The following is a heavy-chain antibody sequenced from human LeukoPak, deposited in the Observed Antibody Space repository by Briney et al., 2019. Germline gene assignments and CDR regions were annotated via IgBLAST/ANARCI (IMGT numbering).Heavy chain of an antibody. J-gene: IGHJ4*02. Sequence: GGSLRLSCAASGFTFSSYGMHWIRQAPGKGLEWVAFIRNDGSIIYNADSVKGRFTISRDNSKNTLYLQMNSLRAEDTAVYYCAKATSIDYPSDSTFHYWGQGTLVTVSS. CDR1: GFTFSSYG. CDR3: AKATSIDYPSDSTFHY. CDR2: IRNDGSII. V-gene: IGHV3-30*02. D-gene: IGHD4-11*01.